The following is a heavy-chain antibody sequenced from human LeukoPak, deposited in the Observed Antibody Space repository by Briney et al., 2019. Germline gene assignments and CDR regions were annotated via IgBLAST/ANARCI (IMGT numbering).Heavy chain of an antibody. D-gene: IGHD3-22*01. CDR2: ISGSGGST. J-gene: IGHJ4*02. CDR3: ARDPYYDSSGYGDY. CDR1: GFTFSSYA. Sequence: PGGSLRLSCAASGFTFSSYAMSWVRQAPGKGLEWVSAISGSGGSTYYADSVKGRFTISRDNSKNTLYLQMNSLRAEDTAVYYCARDPYYDSSGYGDYWGQGTLVTVSS. V-gene: IGHV3-23*01.